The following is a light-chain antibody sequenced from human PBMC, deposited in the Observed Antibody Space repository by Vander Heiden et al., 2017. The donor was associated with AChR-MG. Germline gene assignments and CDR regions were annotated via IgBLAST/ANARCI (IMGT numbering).Light chain of an antibody. V-gene: IGKV3-11*01. Sequence: IVLTQSPATLPLSPGERATLSCRASQSVSSYLAWYQQKPGQAPRLLIYDASNRATGSRARFSGSGYGTDFTLTISSRDPEDFAVYYCQQRNNGPPQYTFGQGTNLEIK. CDR3: QQRNNGPPQYT. J-gene: IGKJ2*01. CDR1: QSVSSY. CDR2: DAS.